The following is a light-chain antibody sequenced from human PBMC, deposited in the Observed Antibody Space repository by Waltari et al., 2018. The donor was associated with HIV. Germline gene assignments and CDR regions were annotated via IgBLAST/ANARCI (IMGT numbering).Light chain of an antibody. V-gene: IGLV3-19*01. CDR3: TSRDTSGDLYV. J-gene: IGLJ1*01. CDR1: SLRSYY. CDR2: GKN. Sequence: SSELTQEPVVSVAVGQTVKITCRGDSLRSYYASWYQQKPGQAPVVVMYGKNNRPSEIPDRFSVSASGNTAALTITGAQAEDEGDYYCTSRDTSGDLYVFGTGTTVFV.